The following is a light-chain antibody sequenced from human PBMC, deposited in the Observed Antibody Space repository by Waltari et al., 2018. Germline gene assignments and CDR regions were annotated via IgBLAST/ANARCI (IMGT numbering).Light chain of an antibody. J-gene: IGLJ2*01. CDR2: EVS. CDR3: SSYAGSNNFVV. CDR1: SSDGGDYNY. Sequence: QSALTQSPSASGSPGQSVTIPCTGISSDGGDYNYVSWYQQHPGKAPKVMIYEVSKRPSGVPDRFSGSKSGNTASLTVSGLQAEDEADYYCSSYAGSNNFVVFGGGTKLTVL. V-gene: IGLV2-8*01.